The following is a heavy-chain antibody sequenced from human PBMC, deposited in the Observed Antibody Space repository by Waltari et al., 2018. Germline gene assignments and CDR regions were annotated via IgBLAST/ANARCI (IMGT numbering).Heavy chain of an antibody. CDR3: ATYIVASVGTAAFDV. V-gene: IGHV4-39*01. CDR1: GGSITTSRPY. Sequence: QLQLQESGPGLVKPSETLSLTCSVSGGSITTSRPYWGWIRQPPGQGLEWIGTLSYSGVTSNSPSLMSRLTMARDTSKNQVSLKVASVTAADTGVYYCATYIVASVGTAAFDVWGQGTMVTVSS. J-gene: IGHJ3*01. CDR2: LSYSGVT. D-gene: IGHD2-21*01.